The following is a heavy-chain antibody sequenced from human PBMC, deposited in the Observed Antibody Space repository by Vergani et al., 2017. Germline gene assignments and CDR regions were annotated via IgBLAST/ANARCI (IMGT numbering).Heavy chain of an antibody. V-gene: IGHV4-59*01. Sequence: QVQLQESGPGLVKPSQTLSLTCTVSGGSISSYYWSWIRQPPGKGLEWIGYIYYTGSTNYNPSLKSRVTISVDTSKNQFSLKLSSVTAADTAVYYCAGRVVEYHDAFDIWGQGTMVTVSS. CDR1: GGSISSYY. D-gene: IGHD2/OR15-2a*01. J-gene: IGHJ3*02. CDR2: IYYTGST. CDR3: AGRVVEYHDAFDI.